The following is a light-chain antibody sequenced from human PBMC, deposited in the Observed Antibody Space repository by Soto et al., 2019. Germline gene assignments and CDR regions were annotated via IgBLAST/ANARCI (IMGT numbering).Light chain of an antibody. J-gene: IGKJ3*01. V-gene: IGKV1-5*01. Sequence: DIQMTQSPSTLSASVGDRVTITCRASQSISRSLAWYQQNPGKAPKLLIFDASSLESGVPSRFSGSGSGTEFTLTISNLQPDDFATYYCQHYKDFLLMFGPWTTGDIK. CDR3: QHYKDFLLM. CDR1: QSISRS. CDR2: DAS.